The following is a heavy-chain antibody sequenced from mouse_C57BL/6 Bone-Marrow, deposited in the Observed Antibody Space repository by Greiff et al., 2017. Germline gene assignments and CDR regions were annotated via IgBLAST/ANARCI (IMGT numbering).Heavy chain of an antibody. CDR1: GYTFTTYP. CDR3: ARGRDSSGPFAY. CDR2: FHPYNDDT. J-gene: IGHJ3*01. V-gene: IGHV1-47*01. D-gene: IGHD3-2*02. Sequence: QVQLQQSGAELVKPGASVKMSCKASGYTFTTYPIEWMKQNHGKSLEWIGNFHPYNDDTKYNEQFKGKATLTVEKASSTVYLELSRLTSDDSAVYYCARGRDSSGPFAYWGQGTLVTVSA.